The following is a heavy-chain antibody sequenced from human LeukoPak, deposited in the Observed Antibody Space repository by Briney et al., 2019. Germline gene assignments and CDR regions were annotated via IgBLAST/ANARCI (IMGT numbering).Heavy chain of an antibody. CDR1: GFTFSRYW. CDR3: ARGGGLDV. J-gene: IGHJ6*02. Sequence: GGSLRLSCAASGFTFSRYWMNWARQAPGKGLEWVASINHNGNVNYYVDSVKGRFTISRDNAKNSLYLQMSNLRVEDTAVYFCARGGGLDVWGQGATVTVSS. CDR2: INHNGNVN. D-gene: IGHD3-16*01. V-gene: IGHV3-7*03.